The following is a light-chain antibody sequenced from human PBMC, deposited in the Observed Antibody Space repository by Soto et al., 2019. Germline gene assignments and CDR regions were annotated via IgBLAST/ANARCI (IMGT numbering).Light chain of an antibody. CDR3: QQYDSFLVT. CDR1: QRKRGW. V-gene: IGKV1-5*01. J-gene: IGKJ1*01. Sequence: DIQLTQTSSSLTAHMGDTVPITCLDSQRKRGWLAWHQQKPGKAPKLLIYDVSVWERGVPPRFSGSGSGTEFTLTISSLQPDDVATYYCQQYDSFLVTFGQGTKVDIK. CDR2: DVS.